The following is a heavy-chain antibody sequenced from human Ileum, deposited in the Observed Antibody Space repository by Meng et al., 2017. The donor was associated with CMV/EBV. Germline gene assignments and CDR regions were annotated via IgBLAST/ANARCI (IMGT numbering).Heavy chain of an antibody. CDR2: IYYSGSS. CDR3: ARDRNSAGRFDS. CDR1: GGSISSTLYY. J-gene: IGHJ4*02. D-gene: IGHD3-10*01. V-gene: IGHV4-39*02. Sequence: SETLSLTCTVSGGSISSTLYYWGWIRQPPGKGLEWIGNIYYSGSSYYNPSLKSRVSISVDTSKNQFSLRLSSVTAADTAVYYCARDRNSAGRFDSWGQGTLVTRLL.